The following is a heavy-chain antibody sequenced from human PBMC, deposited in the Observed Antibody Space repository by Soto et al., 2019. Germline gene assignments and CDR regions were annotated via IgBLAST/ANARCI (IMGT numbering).Heavy chain of an antibody. D-gene: IGHD6-13*01. J-gene: IGHJ4*02. Sequence: SSVKVSCKASGYTFIGYYIHWVRQAPGEGLEWMGWIDPSSGGTNYAQKFKARVTMTRDTSISTAYMEVSRLTSDDTAVYYCGRAPGYRNSRPTDYSGQGTLVTVSS. CDR3: GRAPGYRNSRPTDY. V-gene: IGHV1-2*02. CDR2: IDPSSGGT. CDR1: GYTFIGYY.